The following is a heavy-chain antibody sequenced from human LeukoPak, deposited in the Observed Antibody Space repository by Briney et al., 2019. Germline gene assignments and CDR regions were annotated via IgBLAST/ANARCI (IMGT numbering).Heavy chain of an antibody. D-gene: IGHD3-22*01. Sequence: PSETLSLTCTVSGGSISSYYWSWIRQPPGKGLEWIGYIYYSGSTNYNPSLKSRVTISVDTSKNQFSLKLSSVTAADTAVYYCARECYYDSSGHAGYFDYWGQGILVTVSS. CDR1: GGSISSYY. CDR2: IYYSGST. J-gene: IGHJ4*02. CDR3: ARECYYDSSGHAGYFDY. V-gene: IGHV4-59*12.